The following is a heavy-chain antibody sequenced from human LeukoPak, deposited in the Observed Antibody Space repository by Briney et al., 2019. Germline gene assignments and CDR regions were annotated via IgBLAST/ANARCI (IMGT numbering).Heavy chain of an antibody. CDR1: SGYW. Sequence: GGSLRLSCAAFSGYWMTWVRQAPGKGLEWVANIKPDGSEKFYVDSVKGRFTVSRDNAKNLLYLQMNSLRAEDTAVYYCARYDFILISYFDLWGRGALVTVSS. V-gene: IGHV3-7*01. CDR3: ARYDFILISYFDL. D-gene: IGHD3-3*01. J-gene: IGHJ2*01. CDR2: IKPDGSEK.